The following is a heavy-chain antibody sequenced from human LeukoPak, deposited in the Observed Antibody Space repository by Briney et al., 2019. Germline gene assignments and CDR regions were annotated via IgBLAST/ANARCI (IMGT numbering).Heavy chain of an antibody. J-gene: IGHJ4*02. Sequence: GGSLRLSCAASGFTFSSYGMHWVRQAPGKGLEWVAVIWYVGSNRYYADSVKGRFTISRDNSNYTLYLQMNSLRAEDTAVYYCAKPSYYDSTGYSFDYWGQGTLVTVSS. CDR2: IWYVGSNR. CDR1: GFTFSSYG. CDR3: AKPSYYDSTGYSFDY. V-gene: IGHV3-33*06. D-gene: IGHD3-22*01.